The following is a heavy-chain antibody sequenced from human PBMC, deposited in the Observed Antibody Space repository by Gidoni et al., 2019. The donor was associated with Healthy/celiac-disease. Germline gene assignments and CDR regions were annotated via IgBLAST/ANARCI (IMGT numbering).Heavy chain of an antibody. D-gene: IGHD3-22*01. CDR3: ARDNYDSSGYPQ. CDR1: GFTFSSYG. Sequence: QVQLVESGGGVVPPGRSLRLSCAASGFTFSSYGMHWVRQAPGKGLGWVAVIWYDGSNKYYADSVKGRFTISRDNSKNTLYLQMNSLRAEDTAVYYCARDNYDSSGYPQWGQGTLVTVSS. V-gene: IGHV3-33*01. J-gene: IGHJ4*02. CDR2: IWYDGSNK.